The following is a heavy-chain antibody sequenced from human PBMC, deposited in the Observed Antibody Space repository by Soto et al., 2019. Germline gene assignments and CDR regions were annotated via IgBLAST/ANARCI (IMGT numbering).Heavy chain of an antibody. V-gene: IGHV3-74*01. Sequence: EVQLVESGGGLVQPGGSLRLSCAASGFTFSTYWMHWVRQAPGKGLVWVSRINSDGSRTSYADSVKGRFTISRDNAKNTLYLQMNSLRAEATAVYYCASGVYFGGAFDIWGQGTMVTVSS. CDR2: INSDGSRT. CDR1: GFTFSTYW. CDR3: ASGVYFGGAFDI. D-gene: IGHD3-16*01. J-gene: IGHJ3*02.